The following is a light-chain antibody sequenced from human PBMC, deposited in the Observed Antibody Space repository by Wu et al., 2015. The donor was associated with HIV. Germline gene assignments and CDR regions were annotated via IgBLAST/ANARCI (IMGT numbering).Light chain of an antibody. J-gene: IGKJ4*01. CDR3: QHYGTSPQVT. V-gene: IGKV3-20*01. CDR1: QRLSSRY. CDR2: GAS. Sequence: EILLTQSPGTLSLSPGERATLSCRASQRLSSRYLAWYQQKPGQAPRLLIYGASSRATGIPNRFSGSASGRDFTLTINRLETEDFAVYYCQHYGTSPQVTFGGGTKVEIK.